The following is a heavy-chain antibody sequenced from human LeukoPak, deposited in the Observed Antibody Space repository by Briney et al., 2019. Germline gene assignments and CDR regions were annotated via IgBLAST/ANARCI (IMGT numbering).Heavy chain of an antibody. CDR2: IKSKNDGWTT. CDR3: AADTPTARPQIDY. V-gene: IGHV3-15*01. D-gene: IGHD2-21*02. J-gene: IGHJ4*02. CDR1: GFTFNYAW. Sequence: GGSLRLSCAASGFTFNYAWMTWVRQPPGRGLEWIGRIKSKNDGWTTEYAAPGKGRFTISRDDSKSTLYLQMNSLKIEDTAVYYCAADTPTARPQIDYWGQGILVTVSS.